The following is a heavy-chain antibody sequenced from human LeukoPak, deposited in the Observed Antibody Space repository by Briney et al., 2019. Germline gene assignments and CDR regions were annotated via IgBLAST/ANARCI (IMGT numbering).Heavy chain of an antibody. CDR2: IYHSGST. CDR3: ARVMAVAGTDY. V-gene: IGHV4-30-2*01. CDR1: GGSISSGSYY. J-gene: IGHJ4*02. Sequence: SQTLSLTCTVSGGSISSGSYYWSWIRQPPGKGLEWIGYIYHSGSTYYNPSLKSRVTISVDRSKNQFSLKLSSVTAADTAVYYCARVMAVAGTDYWGQGTLVTVSS. D-gene: IGHD6-19*01.